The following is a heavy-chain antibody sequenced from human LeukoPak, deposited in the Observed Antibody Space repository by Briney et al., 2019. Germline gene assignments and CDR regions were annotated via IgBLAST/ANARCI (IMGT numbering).Heavy chain of an antibody. V-gene: IGHV1-69*01. J-gene: IGHJ5*02. Sequence: SVRVSCKASGDTFSSYGGSWGRQAPGQGVEGMGGIIPIFGTANYAQKFQGRVTITADESTSTAYMELSSLRSEDTAVYYCARESATMVRGVIGWFDPWGQGTLVTVSS. CDR2: IIPIFGTA. CDR3: ARESATMVRGVIGWFDP. CDR1: GDTFSSYG. D-gene: IGHD3-10*01.